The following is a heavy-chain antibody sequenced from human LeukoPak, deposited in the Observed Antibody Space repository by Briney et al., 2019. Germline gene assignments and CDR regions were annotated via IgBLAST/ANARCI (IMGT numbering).Heavy chain of an antibody. CDR2: IIPIFGTA. V-gene: IGHV1-69*01. D-gene: IGHD3-10*01. CDR1: GGTFSSYA. Sequence: GASVKVSCKASGGTFSSYAISWVRQAPGQGLEWMGGIIPIFGTANYAQKFQGRVTITADESTSTAYMELSSLRSEDTAVYYCAREWGGRGELRGAFDIWGQGTMVTVSS. J-gene: IGHJ3*02. CDR3: AREWGGRGELRGAFDI.